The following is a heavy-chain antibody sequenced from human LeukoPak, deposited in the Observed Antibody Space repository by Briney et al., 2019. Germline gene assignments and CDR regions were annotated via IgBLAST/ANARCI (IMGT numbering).Heavy chain of an antibody. J-gene: IGHJ4*02. Sequence: SVKVSCKASGGTFSSYAISWVRQAPGQGLEWMGGIIPIFGTANYAQKFQGRVTITADESTSTAYMELSSLRSGDTAVYYCARARQLLFFSDFDYWGQGTLVTVSS. CDR3: ARARQLLFFSDFDY. CDR1: GGTFSSYA. V-gene: IGHV1-69*13. CDR2: IIPIFGTA. D-gene: IGHD2-2*01.